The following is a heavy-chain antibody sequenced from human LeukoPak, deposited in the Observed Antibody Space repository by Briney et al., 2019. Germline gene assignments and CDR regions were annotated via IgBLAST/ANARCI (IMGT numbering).Heavy chain of an antibody. CDR2: ISAYNGNT. Sequence: ASVKVSCKASGYTFTSYGISWVRQAPGQGLEWMGWISAYNGNTNYAQKLQGRVTMTTDTSTSTAYMELRSLRSDDTAVYYCARDLYENYDFWSGYSKNWFDPWGQGTLVTVSS. V-gene: IGHV1-18*01. CDR3: ARDLYENYDFWSGYSKNWFDP. CDR1: GYTFTSYG. J-gene: IGHJ5*02. D-gene: IGHD3-3*01.